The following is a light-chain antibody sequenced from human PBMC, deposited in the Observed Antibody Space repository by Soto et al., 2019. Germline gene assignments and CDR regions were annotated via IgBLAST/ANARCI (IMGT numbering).Light chain of an antibody. Sequence: DIVMTQSPDSLAVSLGERATINCTSSQRVSFTTNNKNYLAWSQQKPGQPPKLLISWASIRESGVPDRFSGSGSGTDFTLTIISLQAEDVAVYSGQQYYSTPLTFGGGTKVEI. V-gene: IGKV4-1*01. CDR1: QRVSFTTNNKNY. CDR3: QQYYSTPLT. J-gene: IGKJ4*01. CDR2: WAS.